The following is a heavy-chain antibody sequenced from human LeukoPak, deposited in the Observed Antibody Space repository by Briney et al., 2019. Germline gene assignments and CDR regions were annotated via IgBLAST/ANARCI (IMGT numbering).Heavy chain of an antibody. CDR3: AKRPGGSLFSPFDP. CDR1: GFTFSSYA. D-gene: IGHD4-23*01. CDR2: ISGSGGST. J-gene: IGHJ5*02. V-gene: IGHV3-23*01. Sequence: GESLKISCAASGFTFSSYAMSWVRQAPGKGLEWVSSISGSGGSTYYADSVKGRFTISRDNSKNTLYLQMNSLRAEDTAVYYCAKRPGGSLFSPFDPWGQGTLVTVSS.